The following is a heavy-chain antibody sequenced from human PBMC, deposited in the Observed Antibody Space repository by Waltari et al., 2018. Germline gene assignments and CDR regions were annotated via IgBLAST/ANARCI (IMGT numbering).Heavy chain of an antibody. D-gene: IGHD5-12*01. CDR1: GLTFRSYE. CDR2: ISRSGSAI. Sequence: EVQLVESGGGLVQPGGSLRLSCAASGLTFRSYELHWVRQAPGKGLEWVSYISRSGSAIYYADSVKGRFTISRDNAKNSLYLQMNSLRAEDTAVYYCASPGYSNIDYNWFDPWGQGTLVTVSS. V-gene: IGHV3-48*03. J-gene: IGHJ5*02. CDR3: ASPGYSNIDYNWFDP.